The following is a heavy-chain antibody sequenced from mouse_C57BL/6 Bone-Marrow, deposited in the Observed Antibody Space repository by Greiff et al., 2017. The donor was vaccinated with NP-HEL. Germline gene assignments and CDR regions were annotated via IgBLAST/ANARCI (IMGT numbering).Heavy chain of an antibody. D-gene: IGHD1-1*01. V-gene: IGHV1-39*01. CDR3: ARGWVITTVVRYFDV. Sequence: EVKLQESGPELVKPGASVKISCKASGYSFTDYNMNWVKQSNGKSLEWIGVINPNYGTTSYNQKFKGKATLTVDQSSSTAYMQLNSLTSEDSAVYYCARGWVITTVVRYFDVWGTGTTVTVSS. J-gene: IGHJ1*03. CDR1: GYSFTDYN. CDR2: INPNYGTT.